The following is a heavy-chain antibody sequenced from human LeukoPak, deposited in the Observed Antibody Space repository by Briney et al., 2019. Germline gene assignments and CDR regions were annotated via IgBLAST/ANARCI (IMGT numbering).Heavy chain of an antibody. D-gene: IGHD6-13*01. CDR2: IYYSGST. CDR1: GGSISSSSYY. J-gene: IGHJ4*02. CDR3: ASGIAAADFDY. Sequence: PSETLYLTCTVSGGSISSSSYYWGWIRQPPGKGLEWIGSIYYSGSTYYNPSLKSRVTISVDTSKNQFSLKLSSVTAADTAAYYCASGIAAADFDYWGQGTLVTVSS. V-gene: IGHV4-39*07.